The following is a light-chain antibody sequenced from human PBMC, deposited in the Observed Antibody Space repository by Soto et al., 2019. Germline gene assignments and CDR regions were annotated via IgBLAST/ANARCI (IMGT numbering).Light chain of an antibody. V-gene: IGKV1-5*03. Sequence: DIQMTQSPSTLSAFVGDRVTITCRASQSINSWLAWYQQKPGKAPNLLIYKASTLESGVPSRFSGSGSGTEFTLTISSLQPDDFATYYCQQYNSYLWTFGQGTKAEIK. CDR1: QSINSW. CDR2: KAS. CDR3: QQYNSYLWT. J-gene: IGKJ1*01.